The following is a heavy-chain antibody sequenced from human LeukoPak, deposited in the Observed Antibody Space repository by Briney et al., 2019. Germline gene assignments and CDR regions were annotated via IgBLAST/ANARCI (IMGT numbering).Heavy chain of an antibody. J-gene: IGHJ4*02. D-gene: IGHD6-25*01. V-gene: IGHV3-9*01. CDR1: GFTFDDYA. CDR2: ISWNSGSI. Sequence: PGGSLRLSCAASGFTFDDYAMRWVRQAPGKGLEWVSGISWNSGSIGYADSVKGRFTISRDNAKNSLYLQMNSLGAEDTALYYCAKDGGPYSSGSDYWGQGTLVTVSS. CDR3: AKDGGPYSSGSDY.